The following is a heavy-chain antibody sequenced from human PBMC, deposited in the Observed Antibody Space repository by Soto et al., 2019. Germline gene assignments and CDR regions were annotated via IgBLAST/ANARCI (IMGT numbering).Heavy chain of an antibody. Sequence: EVQLLESGGGLVLPGASLRLSCAGSGFNPTTTPLSWVRQAPGKGLEWVTTISGTASRIYYVDSVKGRFFISRDNSKNTVTLQMNNLTVDDTAVYFRATSFRYFDNWGQGTRVSVSS. CDR1: GFNPTTTP. V-gene: IGHV3-23*01. CDR3: ATSFRYFDN. CDR2: ISGTASRI. D-gene: IGHD3-9*01. J-gene: IGHJ4*02.